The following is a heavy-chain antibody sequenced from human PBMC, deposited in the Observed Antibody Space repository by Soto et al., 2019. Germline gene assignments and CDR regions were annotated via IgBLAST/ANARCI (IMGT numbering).Heavy chain of an antibody. J-gene: IGHJ5*02. V-gene: IGHV5-51*01. CDR3: ARGYCTTTICDPWFDP. CDR2: IYPGDSDT. Sequence: LGESLKISCTGVGYSFTSYWIGWVRQMPGKGLEWMGIIYPGDSDTRYSPSFQGQVTISADKSITTAYLQWSSLTASDTAMYYCARGYCTTTICDPWFDPWGQGTLVTVSS. D-gene: IGHD2-2*01. CDR1: GYSFTSYW.